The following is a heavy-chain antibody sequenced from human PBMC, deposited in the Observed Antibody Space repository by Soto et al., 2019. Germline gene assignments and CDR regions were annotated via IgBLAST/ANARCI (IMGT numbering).Heavy chain of an antibody. CDR1: GGSISSGGYS. D-gene: IGHD3-10*01. CDR3: ARSLTPPGWGGGAKIAY. J-gene: IGHJ4*02. V-gene: IGHV4-30-2*01. CDR2: IYHSGST. Sequence: SETLSLTCAVSGGSISSGGYSWSWIRQPPGKGLEWIGYIYHSGSTYYNPSLKSRVTISVDRSKNQFSLKLSSVTAADTAVYYCARSLTPPGWGGGAKIAYWGKGTLAPVSP.